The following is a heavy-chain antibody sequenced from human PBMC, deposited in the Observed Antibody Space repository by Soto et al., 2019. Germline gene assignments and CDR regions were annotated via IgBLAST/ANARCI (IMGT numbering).Heavy chain of an antibody. V-gene: IGHV1-18*01. D-gene: IGHD3-10*01. CDR2: ISGYSGNT. Sequence: QVQLVQSGAEVKKPGASVKVSCKASGYTFTRYGFTWVRQAPGQGLEWMGWISGYSGNTNYAQNLRGRVTKTTDTSTSTAYMELRSLRSDDTAVYYCARGGVLLWFGEPVDYWGQGTLVTVSS. J-gene: IGHJ4*02. CDR3: ARGGVLLWFGEPVDY. CDR1: GYTFTRYG.